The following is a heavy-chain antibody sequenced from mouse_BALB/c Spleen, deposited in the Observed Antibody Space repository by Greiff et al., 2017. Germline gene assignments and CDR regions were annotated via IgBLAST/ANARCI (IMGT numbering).Heavy chain of an antibody. CDR3: ARGRGDYYGSRDYFDY. Sequence: EVMLVESGGGLVKPGGSLKLSCAASGFTFSSYAMSWVRQTPEKRLEWVASISSGGSTYYPDSVKGRFTISRDNARNILYLQMSSLRSEDTAMYYCARGRGDYYGSRDYFDYWGQGTTLTVSS. V-gene: IGHV5-6-5*01. J-gene: IGHJ2*01. D-gene: IGHD1-1*01. CDR1: GFTFSSYA. CDR2: ISSGGST.